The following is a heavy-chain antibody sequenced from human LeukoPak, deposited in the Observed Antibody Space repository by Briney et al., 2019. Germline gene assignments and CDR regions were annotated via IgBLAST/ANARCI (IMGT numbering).Heavy chain of an antibody. Sequence: PGGSLRLSXAASGFTFSSYGMHWVRQAPGKGLEWVAFIRYDGSNKYYADSVKGRFTISRDNSKNTLYLQMNSLRAEDTAVYYCAKDNIVVVPAAITGLDYWGQGTLVTVSS. J-gene: IGHJ4*02. CDR3: AKDNIVVVPAAITGLDY. V-gene: IGHV3-30*02. D-gene: IGHD2-2*02. CDR2: IRYDGSNK. CDR1: GFTFSSYG.